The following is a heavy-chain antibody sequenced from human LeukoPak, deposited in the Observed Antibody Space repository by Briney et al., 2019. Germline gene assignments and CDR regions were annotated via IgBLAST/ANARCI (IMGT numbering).Heavy chain of an antibody. CDR3: TRAEFSNSFDD. CDR2: IYSSGST. V-gene: IGHV3-53*01. J-gene: IGHJ4*02. D-gene: IGHD6-6*01. Sequence: GGSLRLSCAASGFTVTSNYMSWVRQTPGRSLEWVAFIYSSGSTYYAESAEGRFTISRDSSKNTLYLEMTSLRVEDTAVYYCTRAEFSNSFDDWGQGTLVIVSS. CDR1: GFTVTSNY.